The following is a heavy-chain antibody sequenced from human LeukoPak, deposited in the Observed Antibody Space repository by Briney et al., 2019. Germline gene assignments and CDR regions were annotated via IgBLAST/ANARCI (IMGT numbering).Heavy chain of an antibody. CDR1: GFILSSYW. CDR3: AKEELLASYGMDV. D-gene: IGHD1-26*01. V-gene: IGHV3-74*01. J-gene: IGHJ6*02. Sequence: GGSLRLSCAASGFILSSYWLHWVCQVPGKGLVWVSRINFDGSSTNYADSVKGRFTISRDNAKNTLYLQMNSLRAEDTAVYYCAKEELLASYGMDVWGQGTTVTVSS. CDR2: INFDGSST.